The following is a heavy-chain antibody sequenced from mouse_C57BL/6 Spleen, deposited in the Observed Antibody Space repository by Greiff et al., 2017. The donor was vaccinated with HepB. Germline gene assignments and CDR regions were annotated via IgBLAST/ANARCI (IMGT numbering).Heavy chain of an antibody. V-gene: IGHV1-82*01. D-gene: IGHD1-1*01. CDR1: GYAFSSSW. J-gene: IGHJ1*03. CDR3: AREGYYGSIDWYFDV. CDR2: IYPGDGDT. Sequence: QVQLQQSGPELVKPGASVKISCKASGYAFSSSWMNWVKQRPGKGLEWIGRIYPGDGDTNYNGKFKGKATLTADKSSSTAYMQISSLTSEDSAVYFCAREGYYGSIDWYFDVWGTGTTVTVSS.